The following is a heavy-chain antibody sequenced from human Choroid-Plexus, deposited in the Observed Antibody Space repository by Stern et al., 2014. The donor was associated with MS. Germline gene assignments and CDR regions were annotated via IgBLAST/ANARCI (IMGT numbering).Heavy chain of an antibody. CDR3: AKDRQYLTYFFDH. Sequence: QVQLVESGGGVVQPGRPLRLSCVVSGFTFGSWAMHWVRQAPGKGLEWVAGVSYDGSNKYYADSVKGRFTISRDNSQNTLYMQMSSLRPEDTAVYYCAKDRQYLTYFFDHWGQGSLVTVSS. J-gene: IGHJ5*02. V-gene: IGHV3-30*18. CDR2: VSYDGSNK. D-gene: IGHD2/OR15-2a*01. CDR1: GFTFGSWA.